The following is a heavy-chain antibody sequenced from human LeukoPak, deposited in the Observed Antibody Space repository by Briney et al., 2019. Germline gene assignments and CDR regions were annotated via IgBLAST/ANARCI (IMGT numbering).Heavy chain of an antibody. V-gene: IGHV3-48*03. J-gene: IGHJ4*02. CDR2: ISSSGKNI. D-gene: IGHD2/OR15-2a*01. CDR3: ASVTYAVPDY. Sequence: PGGSLRLSCAASGFTFSSYEMNWVRQAPGKGLEWVSYISSSGKNIYFADSVKGRFTISRDNAKNSLFLQMNSLRAEDTAVYYCASVTYAVPDYWGQGTLVAVSS. CDR1: GFTFSSYE.